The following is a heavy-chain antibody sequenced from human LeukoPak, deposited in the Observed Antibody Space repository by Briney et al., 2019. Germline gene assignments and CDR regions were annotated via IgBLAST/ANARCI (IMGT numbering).Heavy chain of an antibody. V-gene: IGHV3-23*01. D-gene: IGHD3-22*01. CDR1: GFTFSHYA. CDR3: AKGRGEGYYYDSSGYLN. J-gene: IGHJ4*02. CDR2: LTDSGDAT. Sequence: PGGSLRLSCAVSGFTFSHYAMSWVRQAPGTGLEWVGSLTDSGDATYYADSVKGRLTISRDNSKNTLYLQMNSLRAEDTAVYYCAKGRGEGYYYDSSGYLNWGQGTLVTVSS.